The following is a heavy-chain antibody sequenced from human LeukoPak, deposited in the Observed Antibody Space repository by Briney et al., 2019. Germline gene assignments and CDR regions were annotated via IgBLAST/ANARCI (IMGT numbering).Heavy chain of an antibody. CDR3: ARNRNYYDSSGHDAFDI. Sequence: SVKVSCKASGGTFSSYAISWVRQAPGQGLEWMGRIIPILGIANYAQKFQGRVTITADKSTSTAYMELSGLRSEDTAVYYCARNRNYYDSSGHDAFDIWGQGTLVTVSS. CDR2: IIPILGIA. J-gene: IGHJ3*02. CDR1: GGTFSSYA. D-gene: IGHD3-22*01. V-gene: IGHV1-69*04.